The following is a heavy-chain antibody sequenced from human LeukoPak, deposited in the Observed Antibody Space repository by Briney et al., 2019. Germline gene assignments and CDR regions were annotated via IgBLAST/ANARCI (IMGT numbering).Heavy chain of an antibody. Sequence: SETLSLTCAVYGGSFSGYYWSWIRQPPGKGLEWIGEINHSGSTNYNPSLKSRVTISVDTSKNQFSLKLSSVTAADTAVYYCARGIPRGHYYDSSGYRFDYWGQGTLDTVSS. D-gene: IGHD3-22*01. J-gene: IGHJ4*02. CDR2: INHSGST. V-gene: IGHV4-34*01. CDR3: ARGIPRGHYYDSSGYRFDY. CDR1: GGSFSGYY.